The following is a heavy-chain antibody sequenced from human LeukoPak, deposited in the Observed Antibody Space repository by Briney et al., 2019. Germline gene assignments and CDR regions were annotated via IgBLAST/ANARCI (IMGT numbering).Heavy chain of an antibody. CDR3: ARERGDIVAF. V-gene: IGHV3-11*01. D-gene: IGHD2-15*01. CDR2: ISHSGYTI. CDR1: GFSFSDDF. J-gene: IGHJ6*02. Sequence: GSLRLSCVASGFSFSDDFMSWIRQAPGQRPEWVSYISHSGYTIQYADSVKGRFTISRDNAKNSLYLQMNSLRAEDTAVYYCARERGDIVAFWGQGTTVTVSS.